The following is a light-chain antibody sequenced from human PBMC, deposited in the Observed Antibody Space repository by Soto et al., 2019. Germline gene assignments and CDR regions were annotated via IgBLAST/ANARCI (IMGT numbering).Light chain of an antibody. CDR1: SGYSNYA. J-gene: IGLJ3*02. V-gene: IGLV4-69*01. Sequence: QLVLTQSPSASASLGASVKLTCTLSSGYSNYAIAWHQQQSEKGPRFLMKINYDGTHSKGDGFLDRFSGSSSGAERHLTISSLQSEDEADYYCQSLGTGILVFGGGTKLTVL. CDR2: INYDGTH. CDR3: QSLGTGILV.